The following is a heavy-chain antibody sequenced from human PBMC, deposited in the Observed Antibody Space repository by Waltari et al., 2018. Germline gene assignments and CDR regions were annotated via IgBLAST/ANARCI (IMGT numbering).Heavy chain of an antibody. Sequence: QVQLQQWGAGLLKPSETLSLTCAVYGGSFSGYYWSWIRQPPGKGLEWIGEINHSGSTNYNPSRKSRVTISVDTSKNQFSLKLSSVTAADTAVYYWARVRTGEGWFDPWGQGTLVTVSS. J-gene: IGHJ5*02. CDR2: INHSGST. CDR3: ARVRTGEGWFDP. D-gene: IGHD7-27*01. V-gene: IGHV4-34*01. CDR1: GGSFSGYY.